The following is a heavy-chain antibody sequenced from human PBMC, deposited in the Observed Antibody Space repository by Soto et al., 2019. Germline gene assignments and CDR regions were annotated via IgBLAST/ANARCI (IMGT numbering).Heavy chain of an antibody. CDR1: GGSFSGFY. V-gene: IGHV4-34*01. Sequence: PSETLSLTCAVYGGSFSGFYWSWIRQSPGKGLEWIGEINQSGSTNYNPSLKSRVTISVDTSKNQFSLKLRSVTAADTAVYYCAKGWDVKYFDYWGRGTLVTVSS. CDR3: AKGWDVKYFDY. D-gene: IGHD1-26*01. CDR2: INQSGST. J-gene: IGHJ4*02.